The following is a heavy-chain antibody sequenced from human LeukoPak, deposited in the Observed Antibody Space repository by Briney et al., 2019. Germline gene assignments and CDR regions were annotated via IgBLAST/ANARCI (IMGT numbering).Heavy chain of an antibody. CDR1: GGTFSSYA. D-gene: IGHD6-13*01. Sequence: SVKVSCKASGGTFSSYAISWVRQAPGQGLEWMGGIIPIFSTANYALKFQGRVTITTDESTSTAYMELSSLRSENTAVYYCARAGIAARGDNYYMDVWGKGTTVTVSS. V-gene: IGHV1-69*05. CDR3: ARAGIAARGDNYYMDV. J-gene: IGHJ6*03. CDR2: IIPIFSTA.